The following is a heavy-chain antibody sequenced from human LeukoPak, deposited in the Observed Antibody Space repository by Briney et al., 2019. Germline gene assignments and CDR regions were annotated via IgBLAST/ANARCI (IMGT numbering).Heavy chain of an antibody. CDR1: GDSISSSSYY. J-gene: IGHJ5*02. CDR3: ARLRTGFWSGYPQYNWFDP. V-gene: IGHV4-39*01. Sequence: SETLSLTCTVSGDSISSSSYYWGWIRQPPGKGLEWIGRIYYSGSTYYNPSLKSRVTISVDTSKNQFSLKLSSVTAADTAVYYCARLRTGFWSGYPQYNWFDPWGQGTLVTVSS. D-gene: IGHD3-3*01. CDR2: IYYSGST.